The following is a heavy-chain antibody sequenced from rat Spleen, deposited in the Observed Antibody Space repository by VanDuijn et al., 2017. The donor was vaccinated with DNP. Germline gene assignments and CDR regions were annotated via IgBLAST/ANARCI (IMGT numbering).Heavy chain of an antibody. CDR2: IKKDSSTI. D-gene: IGHD1-11*01. Sequence: EVKLVESGGGLVQPGRLLKLSCGAVGFNFDDYWLGWVRQAPGKGLEGCGQIKKDSSTINYTPSLKDKFTISRDNAQNTLYLQMNKLGSEDTATYYCAKGPNYGGWSDYFDYWGQGVMVTVSS. CDR3: AKGPNYGGWSDYFDY. CDR1: GFNFDDYW. J-gene: IGHJ2*01. V-gene: IGHV4-2*01.